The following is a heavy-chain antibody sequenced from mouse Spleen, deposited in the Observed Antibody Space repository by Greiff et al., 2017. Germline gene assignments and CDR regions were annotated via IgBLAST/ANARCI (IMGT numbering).Heavy chain of an antibody. CDR3: ARKTTQLDY. V-gene: IGHV1-69*01. J-gene: IGHJ2*01. D-gene: IGHD5-5*01. CDR1: GYTFTSYW. Sequence: QVQLQQPGAELVMPGASVKLSCKASGYTFTSYWMHWVKQRPGQGLEWIGEIDPSDSYTNYNQKFKGKATLTVDKSSSTAYMQLSSLTSEDSAVYYCARKTTQLDYWGQGTTLTVSS. CDR2: IDPSDSYT.